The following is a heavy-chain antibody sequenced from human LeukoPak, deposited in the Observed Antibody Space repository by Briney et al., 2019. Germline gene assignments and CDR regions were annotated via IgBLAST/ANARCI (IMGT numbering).Heavy chain of an antibody. Sequence: GGSLRLSCAASGFTFSSYSMNWVRQAPGKGLEWVSSVSTSGTHIYYADSVKGRFTISRDNAKNSLYLQMNSLRAEDTALYYCARDPVCGGDCFVDYWGQGTLVTVSS. CDR3: ARDPVCGGDCFVDY. V-gene: IGHV3-21*01. J-gene: IGHJ4*02. CDR1: GFTFSSYS. D-gene: IGHD2-21*02. CDR2: VSTSGTHI.